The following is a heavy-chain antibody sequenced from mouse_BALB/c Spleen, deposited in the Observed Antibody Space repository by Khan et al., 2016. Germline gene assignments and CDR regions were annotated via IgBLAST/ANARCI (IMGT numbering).Heavy chain of an antibody. V-gene: IGHV6-6*02. CDR3: SKTYDGYSVAMYY. CDR2: IRLKSDNYAT. D-gene: IGHD2-3*01. CDR1: GFSFSSYW. J-gene: IGHJ4*01. Sequence: EVKLEVSGGGLVQPGGSMKLSCVASGFSFSSYWMYWVRQSPEKGLEWVAEIRLKSDNYATHYAESVKGKFTISRDDSKSRLYLQMNSYTAEDTGSYYCSKTYDGYSVAMYYWGQGTSVTVSS.